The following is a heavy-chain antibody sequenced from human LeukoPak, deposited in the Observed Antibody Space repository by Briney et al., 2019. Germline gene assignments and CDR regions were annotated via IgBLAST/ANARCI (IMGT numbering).Heavy chain of an antibody. CDR1: GGSISSYY. J-gene: IGHJ5*02. Sequence: SETLSPTCTVSGGSISSYYWSWIRQPPGKGLEWIGYIYYSGSTNYNPSLKSRVTISVDTSKNQFSLKLSSVTAADTAVYYCARWLQLKNWFDPWGQGTLVTVSS. V-gene: IGHV4-59*08. D-gene: IGHD5-24*01. CDR2: IYYSGST. CDR3: ARWLQLKNWFDP.